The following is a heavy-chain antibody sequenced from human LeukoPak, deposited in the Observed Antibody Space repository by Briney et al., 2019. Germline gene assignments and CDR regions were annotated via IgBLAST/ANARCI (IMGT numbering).Heavy chain of an antibody. CDR3: ARDRFIAVAQRVHYFDY. Sequence: PSETLSLTCTVSGGSISSSSYYWGWIRQPPGKGLEWIGSIYYSGSTYYNPSLKSRVTISVDTSKNQFSLKLSSVTAADTAVYYCARDRFIAVAQRVHYFDYWGQGTLVTVSS. J-gene: IGHJ4*02. CDR1: GGSISSSSYY. CDR2: IYYSGST. V-gene: IGHV4-39*07. D-gene: IGHD6-19*01.